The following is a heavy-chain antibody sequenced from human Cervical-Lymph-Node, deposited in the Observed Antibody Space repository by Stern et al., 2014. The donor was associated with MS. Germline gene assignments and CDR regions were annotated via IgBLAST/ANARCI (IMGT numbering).Heavy chain of an antibody. J-gene: IGHJ4*02. V-gene: IGHV4-30-4*01. CDR1: GDSINSGDFH. D-gene: IGHD4-17*01. CDR2: IYYSGRN. CDR3: ARMKTGLRENRGFDF. Sequence: ESGPGLVKPSETLSLTCTVSGDSINSGDFHWSWVRQSPGKGLEWIGYIYYSGRNYNNPSLKSRVTMSIDTSTNQFSLNLTSVTAADTALYYCARMKTGLRENRGFDFWGQGTQVTVSS.